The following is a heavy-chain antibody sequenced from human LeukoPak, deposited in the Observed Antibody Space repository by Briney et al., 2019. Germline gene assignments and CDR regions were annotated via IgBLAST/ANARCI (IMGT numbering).Heavy chain of an antibody. Sequence: PGGSLRLSCAASGFTFSGSAMHWVRQAPGKGLEWVGRIRSKANSYATAYAASVKGRFTISRDDSKNTAYLQMNSLKTEDTAVCYCTRLGYYYGSGSPNQYWGQGTLVTVSS. V-gene: IGHV3-73*01. CDR3: TRLGYYYGSGSPNQY. CDR1: GFTFSGSA. D-gene: IGHD3-10*01. CDR2: IRSKANSYAT. J-gene: IGHJ4*02.